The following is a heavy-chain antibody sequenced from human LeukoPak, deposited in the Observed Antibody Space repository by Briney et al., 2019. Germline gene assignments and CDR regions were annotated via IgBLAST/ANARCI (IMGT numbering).Heavy chain of an antibody. CDR1: GFTFTRYW. D-gene: IGHD1-26*01. Sequence: GGSLRLSCAASGFTFTRYWMHWVRQVPGKGLVWVSRINIDGTTTNYADSVKGRFTASRDNAKNTLYLQVNSLRVEDTAVYYCARDSYEVGATFDYWAREPWSPSPQ. CDR3: ARDSYEVGATFDY. V-gene: IGHV3-74*01. J-gene: IGHJ4*02. CDR2: INIDGTTT.